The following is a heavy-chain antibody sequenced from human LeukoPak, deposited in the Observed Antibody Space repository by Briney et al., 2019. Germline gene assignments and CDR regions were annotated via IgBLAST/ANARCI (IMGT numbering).Heavy chain of an antibody. CDR2: INHSGST. CDR3: ARVLGDPD. J-gene: IGHJ4*02. D-gene: IGHD3-10*01. CDR1: GGSISSSSYY. Sequence: SETLSLTCTVSGGSISSSSYYWSWIRQPPGKGLEWIGEINHSGSTNYNPSLKSRVTISVDTSKNQFSLKLSSETAADTAVYYCARVLGDPDWGQGTLVTVSS. V-gene: IGHV4-39*07.